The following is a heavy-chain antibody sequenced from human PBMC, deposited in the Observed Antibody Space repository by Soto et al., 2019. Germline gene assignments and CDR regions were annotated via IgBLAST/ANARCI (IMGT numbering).Heavy chain of an antibody. V-gene: IGHV1-18*01. J-gene: IGHJ1*01. D-gene: IGHD4-17*01. CDR1: GYTFTSYG. CDR3: ARHRDWRGEIEYFQH. Sequence: ASVKVSCKASGYTFTSYGISWVRQAPGQGLEWMGWISAYNGNTNYAQKLQGRVTMTTDTSTSTAYMELRSLRSDDTAVYYCARHRDWRGEIEYFQHWGQGTLVTVSS. CDR2: ISAYNGNT.